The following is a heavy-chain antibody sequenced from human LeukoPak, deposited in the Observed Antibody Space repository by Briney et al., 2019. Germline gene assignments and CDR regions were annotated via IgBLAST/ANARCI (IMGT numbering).Heavy chain of an antibody. CDR3: ARDDGVVEMAYRA. V-gene: IGHV6-1*01. CDR1: GDSVSINSAA. J-gene: IGHJ5*02. CDR2: TYYRSKLYN. D-gene: IGHD5-24*01. Sequence: SQTLALTYAISGDSVSINSAAWNWIRQSPSRVLEWLGRTYYRSKLYNDYAVSVKRRISINPDTSKNQFSLQLNSVTPEDTAVYYCARDDGVVEMAYRAWGQGTLVTVSS.